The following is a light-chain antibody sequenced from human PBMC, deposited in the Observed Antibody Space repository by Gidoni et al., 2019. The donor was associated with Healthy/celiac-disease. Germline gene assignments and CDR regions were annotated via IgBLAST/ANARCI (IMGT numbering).Light chain of an antibody. Sequence: SYELPQPPSVSVLPGQTARITCSGDALPKKYAYWYQQKSGQAPVLVIYEDSKRPSGIPERFSGSSSGTMATLTISGAQVEDEADYYCYSTDSSGNHRVFGGGTKLTVL. CDR1: ALPKKY. CDR3: YSTDSSGNHRV. CDR2: EDS. V-gene: IGLV3-10*01. J-gene: IGLJ3*02.